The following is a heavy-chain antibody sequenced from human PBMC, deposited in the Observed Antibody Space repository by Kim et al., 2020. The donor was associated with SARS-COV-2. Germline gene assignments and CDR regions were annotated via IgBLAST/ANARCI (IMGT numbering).Heavy chain of an antibody. V-gene: IGHV3-23*01. Sequence: GGYLRLSCATSGFTFSGYDMNWVRQAPGKGLEWVSDISATGGSTNYADSVKGRFTISRDNSKNTLYLQMTRLRAEDTALYYCSKVIASSWYNFDYLCQGT. CDR2: ISATGGST. J-gene: IGHJ4*02. CDR1: GFTFSGYD. CDR3: SKVIASSWYNFDY. D-gene: IGHD6-13*01.